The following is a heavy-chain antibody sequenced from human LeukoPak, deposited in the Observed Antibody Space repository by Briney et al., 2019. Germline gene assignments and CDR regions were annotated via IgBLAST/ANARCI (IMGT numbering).Heavy chain of an antibody. CDR1: GGSISNYY. Sequence: SETLSLTCTVSGGSISNYYWSWIRQPPGKGLEWIGYIYYSGSTNYNPSLKSRVTISVDTSKNQFSLNLSPVTAADTAVYYCARDSGGSGSRYYFDYWGQGTLVTVSS. CDR2: IYYSGST. V-gene: IGHV4-59*01. D-gene: IGHD3-10*01. CDR3: ARDSGGSGSRYYFDY. J-gene: IGHJ4*02.